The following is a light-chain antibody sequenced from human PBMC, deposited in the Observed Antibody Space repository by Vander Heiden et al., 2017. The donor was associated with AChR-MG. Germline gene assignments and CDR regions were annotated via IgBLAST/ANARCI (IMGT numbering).Light chain of an antibody. CDR3: SSYTSSTTFV. Sequence: QSALTQPASVSGSPGQSITISCTGTSSDVGSYNYVSWYQQHPGKAPKLMIYDVNVRPSGVSSLFSGSKSGNTASLIISGLQAEDEADYYCSSYTSSTTFVLGTGTKVTVL. V-gene: IGLV2-14*01. CDR1: SSDVGSYNY. J-gene: IGLJ1*01. CDR2: DVN.